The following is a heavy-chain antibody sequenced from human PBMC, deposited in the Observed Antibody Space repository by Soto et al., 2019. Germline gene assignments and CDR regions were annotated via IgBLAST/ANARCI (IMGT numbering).Heavy chain of an antibody. CDR1: GFTFSSYS. Sequence: PGGSLRLSCAASGFTFSSYSMNWVRQAPGKGPEWVSSISSSSSYIYYADSVKVRFTISRDNAKNSLYLQMNSLRAEDTAVYYCARDHCSSTSCYTGWFDPWGQGTLVTVSS. D-gene: IGHD2-2*02. CDR2: ISSSSSYI. CDR3: ARDHCSSTSCYTGWFDP. V-gene: IGHV3-21*01. J-gene: IGHJ5*02.